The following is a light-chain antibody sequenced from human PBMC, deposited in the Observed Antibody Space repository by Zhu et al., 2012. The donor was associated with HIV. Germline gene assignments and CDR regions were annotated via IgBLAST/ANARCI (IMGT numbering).Light chain of an antibody. V-gene: IGKV1-9*01. CDR2: AAF. CDR3: QQLTNYPRT. J-gene: IGKJ2*01. Sequence: DIQLTQSPSFLSASVGDRVSTTCRASQDITNYLAWYQQKPGKAPKLLIYAAFTLQRGVPLRFSGSGSGTKFTLTINGLQPDDFATYYCQQLTNYPRTFGQGTKLEMK. CDR1: QDITNY.